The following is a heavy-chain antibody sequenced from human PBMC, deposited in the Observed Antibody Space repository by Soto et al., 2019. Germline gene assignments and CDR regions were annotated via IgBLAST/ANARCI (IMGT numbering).Heavy chain of an antibody. J-gene: IGHJ4*02. CDR2: INEHGSET. D-gene: IGHD2-2*01. CDR3: ARHHSFCTSSTCYLDY. CDR1: GFTFSSYW. Sequence: GGSLRLSCAASGFTFSSYWMTWVRQAPGKGLEWVANINEHGSETFYVDSVKGRFTISRDNAENSLFVQMNSLRGEDTAIYYCARHHSFCTSSTCYLDYWGQGALVTVSS. V-gene: IGHV3-7*03.